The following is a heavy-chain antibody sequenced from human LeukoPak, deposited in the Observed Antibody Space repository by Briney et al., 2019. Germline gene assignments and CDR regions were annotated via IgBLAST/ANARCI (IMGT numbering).Heavy chain of an antibody. CDR3: ARVSLAVYYYYGMDV. D-gene: IGHD6-19*01. CDR1: GFTFSSYE. J-gene: IGHJ6*04. Sequence: PGGSLRLSCAASGFTFSSYEMNWVRQAPGKGLEWVSYISSSGSTIYYADSVKGRFTISRDNDKNSLYLQMNSLRAEDTAVYYCARVSLAVYYYYGMDVWGKGTTVTVSS. V-gene: IGHV3-48*03. CDR2: ISSSGSTI.